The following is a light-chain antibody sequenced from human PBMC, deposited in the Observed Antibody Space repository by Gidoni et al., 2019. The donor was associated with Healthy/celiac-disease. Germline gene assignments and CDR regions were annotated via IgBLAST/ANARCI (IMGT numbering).Light chain of an antibody. J-gene: IGKJ1*01. CDR1: QSVSSSY. Sequence: ELVLTQSPGTLSWSPGERATLSCRASQSVSSSYLAWYQQKPGHAPRLLIYGATSRATGIPDRFSGSGSATYFTLTISILEPEYFAVYYCQQYGSQGTFGQGTKVEIK. V-gene: IGKV3-20*01. CDR3: QQYGSQGT. CDR2: GAT.